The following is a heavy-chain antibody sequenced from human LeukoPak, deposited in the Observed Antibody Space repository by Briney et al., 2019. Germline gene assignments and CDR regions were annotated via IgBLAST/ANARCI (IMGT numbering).Heavy chain of an antibody. J-gene: IGHJ5*02. CDR3: ARAGAWQIDP. V-gene: IGHV4-59*01. CDR2: IFYTGSS. D-gene: IGHD3-10*01. CDR1: GVSFSGYY. Sequence: SETLSLTCAVYGVSFSGYYWSWLRQPPGKGLEWIGHIFYTGSSNYNPSLKSRVTISLDRSKNQFSLRLTSVTAADTAVYYCARAGAWQIDPWGQGTLVTVSS.